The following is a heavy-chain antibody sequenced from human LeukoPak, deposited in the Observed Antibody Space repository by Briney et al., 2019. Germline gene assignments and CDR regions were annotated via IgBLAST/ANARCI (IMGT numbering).Heavy chain of an antibody. J-gene: IGHJ4*02. Sequence: PGRSLRLSCAASGFTFSSYAMHWVRQAPGKGLEWVAVISYDGSNKYYADSVKGRFTISGDNSKNTLYLQMNSLRAEDTAVYYCARGSSGSWGQGTLVTVSS. CDR3: ARGSSGS. D-gene: IGHD6-13*01. V-gene: IGHV3-30*01. CDR1: GFTFSSYA. CDR2: ISYDGSNK.